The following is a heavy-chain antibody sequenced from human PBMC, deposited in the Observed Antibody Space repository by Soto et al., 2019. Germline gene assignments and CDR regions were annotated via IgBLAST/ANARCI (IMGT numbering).Heavy chain of an antibody. CDR3: ARDRYDSSGYSGEVDY. CDR1: GYTFTSYY. D-gene: IGHD3-22*01. J-gene: IGHJ4*02. CDR2: INPSGGST. V-gene: IGHV1-46*01. Sequence: ASVKVSCKASGYTFTSYYMHWVRQAPGKGLEWMGIINPSGGSTSYAQKFQGRVTMTRDTSTSTVYMELSSLRSEDTAVYYCARDRYDSSGYSGEVDYWGQGTLVTVSS.